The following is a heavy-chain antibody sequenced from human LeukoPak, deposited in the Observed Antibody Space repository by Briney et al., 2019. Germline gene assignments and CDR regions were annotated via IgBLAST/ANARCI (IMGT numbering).Heavy chain of an antibody. Sequence: GRSLRLSCAASGFTFNSYGIHWVRQAPGKGLEWVAVIWYDGSNQYYADSVKGRFTISRDNSKNTLYLQMNSLIAEDTAVYYCARNLPPYGMDVWGQGTTVTVSS. CDR3: ARNLPPYGMDV. CDR2: IWYDGSNQ. J-gene: IGHJ6*02. V-gene: IGHV3-33*01. CDR1: GFTFNSYG.